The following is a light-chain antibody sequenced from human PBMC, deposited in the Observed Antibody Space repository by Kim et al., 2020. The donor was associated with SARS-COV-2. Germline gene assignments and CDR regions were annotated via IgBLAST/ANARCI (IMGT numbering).Light chain of an antibody. J-gene: IGLJ2*01. Sequence: GESVTISCTGTSSDVGGYDWVSWYQQLPGKAPKLIIYDVNKRPSGVPDRFSGSKSGNTASLTISGLQDEDEGYYHCCSYAGMYTSLFGGGTQLTVL. CDR1: SSDVGGYDW. V-gene: IGLV2-11*03. CDR2: DVN. CDR3: CSYAGMYTSL.